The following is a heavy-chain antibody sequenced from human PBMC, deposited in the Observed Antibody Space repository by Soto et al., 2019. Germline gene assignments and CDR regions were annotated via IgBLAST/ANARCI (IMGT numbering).Heavy chain of an antibody. D-gene: IGHD2-8*02. CDR3: AKDRTYCTGDCYFYYGIHV. CDR2: ISGSGSNT. J-gene: IGHJ6*02. Sequence: PGGSLRLSCAASGFTFSSYAMSWVRQAPGKGLEWVSAISGSGSNTYYADSVKGRFTISRDNAKNALYLQMNSLRAEDTAVYYCAKDRTYCTGDCYFYYGIHVWGQGTTVTVSS. V-gene: IGHV3-23*01. CDR1: GFTFSSYA.